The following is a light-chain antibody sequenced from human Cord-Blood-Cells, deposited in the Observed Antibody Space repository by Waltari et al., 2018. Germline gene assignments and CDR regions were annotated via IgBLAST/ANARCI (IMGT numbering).Light chain of an antibody. Sequence: DIQMTQSPCYLSASVGDRVTITCRASQSISSYLKWYQQKPGKAPKLLIYAASSMQSGVPSRFSCSGSGTDFTLTISSLQPKDFATYYCQQSYSTPWTFGQGTKVEIK. V-gene: IGKV1-39*01. CDR2: AAS. CDR3: QQSYSTPWT. CDR1: QSISSY. J-gene: IGKJ1*01.